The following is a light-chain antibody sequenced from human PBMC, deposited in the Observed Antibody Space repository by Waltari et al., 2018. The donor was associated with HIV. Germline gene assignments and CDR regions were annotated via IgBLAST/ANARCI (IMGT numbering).Light chain of an antibody. J-gene: IGLJ1*01. V-gene: IGLV2-14*01. CDR2: EVS. Sequence: QSALTQPAFVSGSTGQSIILSCTGTSSDVGTYKYVSWYQQYPGRAPKLMIYEVSYRPSGVSNRFSGSKSGNTASLTISGLQAEDEADYYCSSYTTRKTYVFGTGTKVTVL. CDR1: SSDVGTYKY. CDR3: SSYTTRKTYV.